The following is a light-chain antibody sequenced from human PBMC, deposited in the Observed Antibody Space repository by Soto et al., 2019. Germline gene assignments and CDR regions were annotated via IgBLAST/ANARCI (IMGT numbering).Light chain of an antibody. Sequence: IQLTQSPSSLSASVGDRVTITCRASQGIGSYLAWYQQKPGEAPKLLIFAASTLQSGVPSRFSGSGSGTDFTLTISSLQPEDFATYYCQQADTFPITFGQGTRLEI. J-gene: IGKJ5*01. V-gene: IGKV1-9*01. CDR3: QQADTFPIT. CDR1: QGIGSY. CDR2: AAS.